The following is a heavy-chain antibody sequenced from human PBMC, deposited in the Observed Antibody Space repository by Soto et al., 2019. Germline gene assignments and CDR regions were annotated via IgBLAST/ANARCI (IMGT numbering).Heavy chain of an antibody. Sequence: PGGSLRLSCAAFGLTISGIKYGSWVRQAPGKGLEWVSALYDVHGSFYADSVSGRFTTSSDSSKTTVYLQMNDLRPDDTAVYYCATWHEREHAFDIWGQGTTVTVSS. J-gene: IGHJ3*02. CDR2: LYDVHGS. D-gene: IGHD1-1*01. CDR3: ATWHEREHAFDI. V-gene: IGHV3-53*01. CDR1: GLTISGIKY.